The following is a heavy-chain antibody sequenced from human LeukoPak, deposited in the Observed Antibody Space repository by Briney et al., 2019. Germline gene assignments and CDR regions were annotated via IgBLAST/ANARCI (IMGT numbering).Heavy chain of an antibody. Sequence: ASVKVSCKASGYTFTGYYMHWVRQAPGQGLEWMGWINPNSGGTNYAQKFQGRVTMTRDTSISTAYMELSRLRSDDTAVYYCARARYVWSGSTSFDIWGQGTMVTVSS. J-gene: IGHJ3*02. CDR1: GYTFTGYY. D-gene: IGHD3-3*01. V-gene: IGHV1-2*02. CDR2: INPNSGGT. CDR3: ARARYVWSGSTSFDI.